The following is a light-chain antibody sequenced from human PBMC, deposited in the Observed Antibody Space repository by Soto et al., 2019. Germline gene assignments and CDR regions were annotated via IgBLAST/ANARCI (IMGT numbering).Light chain of an antibody. CDR3: QQSFSSLLS. Sequence: IQMTQSPSSLSASVGDRVTITCRASQTISTYVTWYQQKPGKAPKALISDASTLQSGVPSRFSGSGSGTDFTLIISSLQPEDIATYYCQQSFSSLLSFGGGTQVEIK. CDR2: DAS. V-gene: IGKV1-39*01. J-gene: IGKJ4*01. CDR1: QTISTY.